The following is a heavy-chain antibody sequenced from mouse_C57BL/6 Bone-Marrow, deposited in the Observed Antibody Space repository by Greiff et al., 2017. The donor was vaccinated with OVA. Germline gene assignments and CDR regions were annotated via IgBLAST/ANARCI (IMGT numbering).Heavy chain of an antibody. V-gene: IGHV1-15*01. Sequence: QVQLQQSGAELVRPGASVTLSCKASGYTFTDYEMHWVKQTPVHGLEWIGAIDPETGGTAYNQKFKGKAILTADKSSSTAYMELRSLTSEDAAVYYCTRGGYGSRYDWFAYWGQGTLVTVSA. J-gene: IGHJ3*01. CDR2: IDPETGGT. D-gene: IGHD1-1*01. CDR1: GYTFTDYE. CDR3: TRGGYGSRYDWFAY.